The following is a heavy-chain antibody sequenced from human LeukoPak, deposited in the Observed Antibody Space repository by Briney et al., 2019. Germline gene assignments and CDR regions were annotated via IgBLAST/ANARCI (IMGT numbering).Heavy chain of an antibody. V-gene: IGHV5-51*01. CDR2: TYPGDSDT. CDR3: ARQGTIVAGTLGTTFDY. D-gene: IGHD5-12*01. CDR1: GYSFTNYW. J-gene: IGHJ4*02. Sequence: GESLKISCKASGYSFTNYWIGWVRQMPGKGLEWMGITYPGDSDTKYSPSFQGQVTISADKSINTAYLQWSSLRASDTAMYYCARQGTIVAGTLGTTFDYWGQGTPLTVSS.